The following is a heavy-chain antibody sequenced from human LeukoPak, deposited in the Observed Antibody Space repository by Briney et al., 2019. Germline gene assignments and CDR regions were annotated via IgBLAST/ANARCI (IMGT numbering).Heavy chain of an antibody. CDR2: ISSNGGST. V-gene: IGHV3-64D*09. CDR3: ARAGYSMDTEYFQH. J-gene: IGHJ1*01. D-gene: IGHD5-18*01. Sequence: GGSLRLSCSASGFTFSSYAMHWVRQAPGKGLEYVSTISSNGGSTYYADSVKGRFTISRDNSKNTLYLQMSSLRAEDTAVYYCARAGYSMDTEYFQHWGQGTLVTVSS. CDR1: GFTFSSYA.